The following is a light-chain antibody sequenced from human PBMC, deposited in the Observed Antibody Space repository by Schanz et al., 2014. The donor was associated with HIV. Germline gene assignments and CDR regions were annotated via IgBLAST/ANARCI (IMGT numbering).Light chain of an antibody. V-gene: IGKV3-20*01. Sequence: EIVLTQSPGTLSLSPGERATLSCRASQSLTSRYLAWYLQKPGQAPRLLIYGASSRATGIPDRFSGSGSGTDFTLTISRLEPEDFALYYCQGYSVSPPWTFGQGTRVEIK. CDR1: QSLTSRY. J-gene: IGKJ1*01. CDR2: GAS. CDR3: QGYSVSPPWT.